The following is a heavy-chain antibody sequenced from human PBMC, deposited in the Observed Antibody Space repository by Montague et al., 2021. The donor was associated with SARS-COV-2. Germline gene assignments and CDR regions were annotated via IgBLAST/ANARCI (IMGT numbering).Heavy chain of an antibody. J-gene: IGHJ3*01. CDR2: IYYTGST. D-gene: IGHD5-12*01. Sequence: SETLSLTCTVSGGSITNNGYYWGWIRQPPGKGLEWIGSIYYTGSTYYNPSLKSRVTISVDTSKNHFSLKLSSVTAADTAVYYCARLRRYCVVSGSPTSFDFWGQGTTVTVSS. V-gene: IGHV4-39*02. CDR3: ARLRRYCVVSGSPTSFDF. CDR1: GGSITNNGYY.